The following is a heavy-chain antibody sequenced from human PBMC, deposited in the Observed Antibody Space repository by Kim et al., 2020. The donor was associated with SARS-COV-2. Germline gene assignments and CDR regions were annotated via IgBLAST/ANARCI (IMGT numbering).Heavy chain of an antibody. Sequence: SVKVSCKASGGTFSSYAISWVRQAPGQGLEWMGGIIPIFGTANYAQKFQGRVTITADESTSTAYMELSSLRSEDTAVYYSARWGENSDYYDSSGPDAFDIWGQGTMVTVSS. V-gene: IGHV1-69*13. J-gene: IGHJ3*02. D-gene: IGHD3-22*01. CDR1: GGTFSSYA. CDR3: ARWGENSDYYDSSGPDAFDI. CDR2: IIPIFGTA.